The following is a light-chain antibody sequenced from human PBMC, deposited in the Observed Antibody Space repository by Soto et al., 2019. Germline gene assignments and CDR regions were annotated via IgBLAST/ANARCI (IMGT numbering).Light chain of an antibody. CDR2: GAS. Sequence: DIQLTQSPSFLSASVGDRVTITCRASQGINHYVAWYQQKPGKAPKCLIYGASALQSGVPSRFSGSASWAEFTLSISSLQPEDFATYYCQHVYSYPLTFGGGTRVEI. V-gene: IGKV1-9*01. J-gene: IGKJ4*01. CDR3: QHVYSYPLT. CDR1: QGINHY.